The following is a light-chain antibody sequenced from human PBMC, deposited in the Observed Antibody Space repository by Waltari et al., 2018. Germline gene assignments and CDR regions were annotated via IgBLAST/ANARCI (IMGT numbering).Light chain of an antibody. CDR3: GTWDSSLSGAV. CDR2: EDS. Sequence: QSVLTQPPSVSAAPGQRVTISCSGGHSNIGNNYVSWYRQFPGTAPKLLSYEDSERPSGVPGRFSGSKSGTSATFDITGLQAGDEADYYCGTWDSSLSGAVFGGGTHLTVL. J-gene: IGLJ7*01. V-gene: IGLV1-51*02. CDR1: HSNIGNNY.